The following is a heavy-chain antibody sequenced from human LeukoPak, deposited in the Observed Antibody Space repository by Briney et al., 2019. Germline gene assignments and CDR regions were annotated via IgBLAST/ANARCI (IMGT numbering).Heavy chain of an antibody. D-gene: IGHD5-12*01. CDR2: ISYDGSNK. V-gene: IGHV3-30*04. Sequence: PGGSLRLSCAASGFTFSSYAMHWVRQAPGKGLEWVAVISYDGSNKYYADSVKGRFTISRDNSKNTLYLQMNSLRAEDTAVYYCARDQYSGYIQLSGMDVWGQGTTVTVS. J-gene: IGHJ6*02. CDR1: GFTFSSYA. CDR3: ARDQYSGYIQLSGMDV.